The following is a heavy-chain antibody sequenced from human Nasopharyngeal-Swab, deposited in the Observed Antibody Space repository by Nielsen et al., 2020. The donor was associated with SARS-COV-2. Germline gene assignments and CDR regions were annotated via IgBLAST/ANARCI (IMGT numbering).Heavy chain of an antibody. Sequence: RQAPGKGQERIGSSYYSGSTYYNPTRKRRVTIAVDTSKNQNSLKLSSVTAADTAVYYCARQGTRCSGGSCYWDAFDIWGQGTMVTVSS. CDR2: SYYSGST. D-gene: IGHD2-15*01. J-gene: IGHJ3*02. V-gene: IGHV4-39*01. CDR3: ARQGTRCSGGSCYWDAFDI.